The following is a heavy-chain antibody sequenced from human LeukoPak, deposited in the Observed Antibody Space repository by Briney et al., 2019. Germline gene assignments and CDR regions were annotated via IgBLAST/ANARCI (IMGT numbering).Heavy chain of an antibody. Sequence: GGSLRLSCAASGFTFGGYGMHWVRQAPGKGLEWVAFIRLDGSDEYYGDSVKGRFTISRDNSKNTLYLQMNSLRPEDTAVYYCARDHSQNFDYWGQGTLVTVSS. CDR1: GFTFGGYG. V-gene: IGHV3-30*02. D-gene: IGHD5-18*01. CDR3: ARDHSQNFDY. CDR2: IRLDGSDE. J-gene: IGHJ4*02.